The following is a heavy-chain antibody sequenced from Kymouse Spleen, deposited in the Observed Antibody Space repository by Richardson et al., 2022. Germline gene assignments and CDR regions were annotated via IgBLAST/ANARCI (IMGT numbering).Heavy chain of an antibody. V-gene: IGHV3-30*18. CDR1: GFTFSSYG. CDR3: AKDRVGATSYFDY. CDR2: ISYDGSNK. J-gene: IGHJ4*02. Sequence: QVQLVESGGGVVQPGRSLRLSCAASGFTFSSYGMHWVRQAPGKGLEWVAVISYDGSNKYYADSVKGRFTISRDNSKNTLYLQMNSLRAEDTAVYYCAKDRVGATSYFDYWGQGTLVTVSS. D-gene: IGHD1-26*01.